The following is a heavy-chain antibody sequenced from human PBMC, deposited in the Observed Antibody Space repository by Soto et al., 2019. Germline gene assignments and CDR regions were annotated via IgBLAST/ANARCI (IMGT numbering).Heavy chain of an antibody. V-gene: IGHV1-69*13. CDR2: IIPIFGTA. J-gene: IGHJ4*02. CDR3: ASPPIAARSFWSFDY. Sequence: ASVKVSCKASGGTFSSYAISWVRQAPGQGLEWMGGIIPIFGTANYAQKFQGRVTITADESTSTAYMELSSLRSEDTAVYYCASPPIAARSFWSFDYWGQGTLVTVSS. CDR1: GGTFSSYA. D-gene: IGHD6-6*01.